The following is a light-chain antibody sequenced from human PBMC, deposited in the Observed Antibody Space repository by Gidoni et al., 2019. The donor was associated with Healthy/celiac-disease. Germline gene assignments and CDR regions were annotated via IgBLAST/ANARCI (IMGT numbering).Light chain of an antibody. J-gene: IGLJ3*02. CDR2: DVS. CDR3: SSYTSSSAS. Sequence: QSALTQPASVSASPAQSITISCTGTSCDVGGYNYVSWYQQHAGKAPELMIYDVSNRPSGVSNRFSGSKSGNTASLTISGLQAEDEADYYCSSYTSSSASFGGGTKLTVL. CDR1: SCDVGGYNY. V-gene: IGLV2-14*01.